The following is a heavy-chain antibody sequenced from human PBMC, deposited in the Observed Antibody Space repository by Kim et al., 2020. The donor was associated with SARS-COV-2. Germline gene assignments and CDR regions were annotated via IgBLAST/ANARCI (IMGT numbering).Heavy chain of an antibody. D-gene: IGHD7-27*01. CDR2: T. CDR3: ARGLGSPDF. V-gene: IGHV3-23*01. Sequence: TFYADCVQGRFAISRDNSKNTLYLQMNNLRADDTAVYFCARGLGSPDFWGQGTLVTVS. J-gene: IGHJ4*02.